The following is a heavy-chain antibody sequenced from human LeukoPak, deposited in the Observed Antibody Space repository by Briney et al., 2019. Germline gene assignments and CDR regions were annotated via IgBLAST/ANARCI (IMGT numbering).Heavy chain of an antibody. D-gene: IGHD6-19*01. V-gene: IGHV3-23*01. CDR3: AKAMAGSTYYFDS. CDR1: GFTFSSYA. J-gene: IGHJ4*02. Sequence: PGGSLRLSCAAFGFTFSSYAMNWVRQAPGKGLEWVSAISASGGSTYYADSVKGRFTISRDTSKNTLYLQMSSLRGEDTAVYYCAKAMAGSTYYFDSWGQGTLVTVSS. CDR2: ISASGGST.